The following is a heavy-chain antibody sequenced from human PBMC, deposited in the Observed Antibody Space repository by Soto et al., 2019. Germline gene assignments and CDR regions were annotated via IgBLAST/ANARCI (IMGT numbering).Heavy chain of an antibody. Sequence: SETLSLTCTVSGGSISSGGYYWSWIRQPPGKGLEWIGDSFHTGNTNYNPSLKSRVTISLDTSRNQFSLRLNSVTAADTAVYYCAGDYEGWWGQGTLVTVSS. CDR1: GGSISSGGYY. CDR2: SFHTGNT. CDR3: AGDYEGW. V-gene: IGHV4-39*01. J-gene: IGHJ4*02. D-gene: IGHD4-17*01.